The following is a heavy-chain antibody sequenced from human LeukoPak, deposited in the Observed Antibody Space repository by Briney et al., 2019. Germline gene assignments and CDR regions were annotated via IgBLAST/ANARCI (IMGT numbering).Heavy chain of an antibody. CDR3: ARRAGAYSHPYDY. CDR2: IYSDNT. D-gene: IGHD4/OR15-4a*01. J-gene: IGHJ4*02. V-gene: IGHV3-53*01. CDR1: GFTVSTNS. Sequence: GGSPRLSCTVSGFTVSTNSMSWVRQAPGKGLEWVSFIYSDNTHYSDSVKGRFTISRDNSKNTLYLQMNSLRAEDTAVYYCARRAGAYSHPYDYWGQGTLVTVSS.